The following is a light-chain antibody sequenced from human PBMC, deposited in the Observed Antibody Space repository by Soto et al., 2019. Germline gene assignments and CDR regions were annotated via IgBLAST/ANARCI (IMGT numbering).Light chain of an antibody. CDR3: SSSTTNSTLV. J-gene: IGLJ2*01. Sequence: QSALTQPASVSGSPGQSISISCTGTSSDIGGYNYVSCYQQHPGKAPKLMIYDVTNRPSGVSNRFSGSKSGNTASLTISGLHAEDEADYYCSSSTTNSTLVFGGGTKLTVL. CDR1: SSDIGGYNY. CDR2: DVT. V-gene: IGLV2-14*03.